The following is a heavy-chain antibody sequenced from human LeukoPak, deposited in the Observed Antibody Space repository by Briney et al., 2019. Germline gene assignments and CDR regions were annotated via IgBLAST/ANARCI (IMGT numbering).Heavy chain of an antibody. CDR3: AKDGPIRVYYYMDV. Sequence: GASVKVSCKASGYSFTDHYLHWVRQAPGQGLEWMGWINPNRGDTNYAQKFQGRVTMTRETSIKTAYMELTQLTSDDTAVNYCAKDGPIRVYYYMDVWGKGTTVTVSS. CDR1: GYSFTDHY. CDR2: INPNRGDT. V-gene: IGHV1-2*02. J-gene: IGHJ6*03.